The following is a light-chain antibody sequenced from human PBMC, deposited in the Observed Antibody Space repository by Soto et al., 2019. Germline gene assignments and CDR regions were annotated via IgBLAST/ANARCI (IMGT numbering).Light chain of an antibody. CDR3: SSYTSSSTLVV. Sequence: SVLTQPAPVSGSPGQSITISCTGTSSDVGGYNYVSWYQQHPGKAPKLMIYDVSNRPSGVSNRFSGSKSGNTASLTISGLQAEDEADYYCSSYTSSSTLVVFGTGTKVTVL. CDR2: DVS. J-gene: IGLJ1*01. CDR1: SSDVGGYNY. V-gene: IGLV2-14*01.